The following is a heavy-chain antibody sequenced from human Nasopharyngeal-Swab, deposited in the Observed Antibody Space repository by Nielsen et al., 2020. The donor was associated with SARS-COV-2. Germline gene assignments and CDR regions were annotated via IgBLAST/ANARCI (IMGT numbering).Heavy chain of an antibody. D-gene: IGHD4-23*01. J-gene: IGHJ3*02. Sequence: GESLKISCATSGFTFSTYGMNWVRQAPGKGLEWVSSISSSSTYIYYADSVKGRFTISRDNAKNSLYLQMNSLRAEDTAVYYCARDAIRLPNADYGGDAAFDIWGQGTMVTVSS. V-gene: IGHV3-21*01. CDR3: ARDAIRLPNADYGGDAAFDI. CDR1: GFTFSTYG. CDR2: ISSSSTYI.